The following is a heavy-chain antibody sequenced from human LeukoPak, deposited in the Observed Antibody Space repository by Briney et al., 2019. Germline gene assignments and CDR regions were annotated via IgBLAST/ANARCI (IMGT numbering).Heavy chain of an antibody. J-gene: IGHJ3*02. Sequence: SQTLSLTCAISGDSVSSNIGWNWIRQSPARGLEWLGRTYYSSNWYTDYAKSLKSRITINPDTSKNQFSLQLNSVTPEDTAVYYCARGRKPRGYSYGGRPSDAFDIWGQGTMVTVSS. D-gene: IGHD5-18*01. CDR3: ARGRKPRGYSYGGRPSDAFDI. CDR2: TYYSSNWYT. V-gene: IGHV6-1*01. CDR1: GDSVSSNIG.